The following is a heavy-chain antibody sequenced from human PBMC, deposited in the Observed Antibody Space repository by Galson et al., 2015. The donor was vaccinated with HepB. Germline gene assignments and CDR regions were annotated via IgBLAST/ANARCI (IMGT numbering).Heavy chain of an antibody. J-gene: IGHJ4*02. V-gene: IGHV3-49*03. CDR1: GFTFGDYA. Sequence: SLRLSCAASGFTFGDYAMSWFHQAPGKGLEWVGFIRSKAYGGTTEYAASVKGRFSISRDDSKSIAYLQMNSLKTEDTAVYYCTRTKGIAARFDYWGQGTLVTVSS. CDR2: IRSKAYGGTT. D-gene: IGHD6-6*01. CDR3: TRTKGIAARFDY.